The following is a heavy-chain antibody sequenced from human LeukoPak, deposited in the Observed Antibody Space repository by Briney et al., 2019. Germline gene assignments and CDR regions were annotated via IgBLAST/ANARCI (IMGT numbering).Heavy chain of an antibody. D-gene: IGHD6-19*01. V-gene: IGHV4-59*12. Sequence: SETLSLTCTVSGGSISSYYWSWIRQPPGKGLEWIGYIYYSGSTNYNPSLKSRVTISVDKSKNQFSLKLSSVTAADTAVYYCARRASGWYFGAFYYYYMDVWGKGTTVTVSS. CDR2: IYYSGST. CDR1: GGSISSYY. J-gene: IGHJ6*03. CDR3: ARRASGWYFGAFYYYYMDV.